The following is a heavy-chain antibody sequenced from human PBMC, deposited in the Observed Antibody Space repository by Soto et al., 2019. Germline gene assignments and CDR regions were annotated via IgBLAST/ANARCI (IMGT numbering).Heavy chain of an antibody. J-gene: IGHJ6*02. Sequence: GESLKISCKGSGYSFTSYWIGWVRQMPGKGLEWMGIIYPGDSDTRYSPSFQGQVTISADKSISTAYLQWSSLKASDTAMYYCARLTPYPSAGGAKDDYYYGMYDWSQGTTVTVSS. V-gene: IGHV5-51*01. CDR2: IYPGDSDT. CDR3: ARLTPYPSAGGAKDDYYYGMYD. D-gene: IGHD1-26*01. CDR1: GYSFTSYW.